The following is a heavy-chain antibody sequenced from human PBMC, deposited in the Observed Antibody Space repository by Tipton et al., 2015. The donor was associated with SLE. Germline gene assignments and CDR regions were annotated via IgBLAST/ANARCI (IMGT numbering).Heavy chain of an antibody. J-gene: IGHJ4*02. CDR2: MRYDGSNK. CDR1: GFTFRRYG. Sequence: SLRLSCAASGFTFRRYGMHWIRQAPGKGLEWVAFMRYDGSNKYFADSVKGRFTISRDNSKNTLYLQMNSLRAEDTAVYYCAKDLDNWNYYFDYWGQGTLVTVSS. D-gene: IGHD1-7*01. V-gene: IGHV3-30*02. CDR3: AKDLDNWNYYFDY.